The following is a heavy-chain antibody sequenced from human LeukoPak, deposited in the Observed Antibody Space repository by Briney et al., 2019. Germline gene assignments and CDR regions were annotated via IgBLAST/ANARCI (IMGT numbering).Heavy chain of an antibody. CDR1: GGSISSSSYY. D-gene: IGHD2-15*01. V-gene: IGHV4-39*07. J-gene: IGHJ4*02. Sequence: SETLSLTCTVSGGSISSSSYYWGWIRPPPGKGLEWSGSIYYSGSTYYNPSLKSRVTISVDTSKNQFSLKLSSVTAADTAVYYCARALVVVAATPGVGYFDYWGQGTLVTVSS. CDR3: ARALVVVAATPGVGYFDY. CDR2: IYYSGST.